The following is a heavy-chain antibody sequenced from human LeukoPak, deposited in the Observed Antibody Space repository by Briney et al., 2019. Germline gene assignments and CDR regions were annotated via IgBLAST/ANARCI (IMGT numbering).Heavy chain of an antibody. CDR3: ARQRRYYDSSGYDAFDI. CDR2: IYPGDSDT. V-gene: IGHV5-51*01. CDR1: GYSFTSYW. Sequence: GESLKISCKGSGYSFTSYWIGWVRQMPGKGLEWMGIIYPGDSDTRYSPSFQGQVTISADKSISPAYLQWSSLKASDTAMYYCARQRRYYDSSGYDAFDIWGQGTMVTVSS. D-gene: IGHD3-22*01. J-gene: IGHJ3*02.